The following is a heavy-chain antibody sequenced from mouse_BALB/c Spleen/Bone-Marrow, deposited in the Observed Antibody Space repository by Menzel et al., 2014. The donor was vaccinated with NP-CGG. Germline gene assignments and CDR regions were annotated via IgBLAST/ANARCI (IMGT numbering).Heavy chain of an antibody. CDR1: GYTFTNYW. CDR2: IFPGTGTT. CDR3: ARHYYGSSDAMDY. V-gene: IGHV1S132*01. D-gene: IGHD1-1*01. Sequence: VQLVESGAELVKPGASVKLSCKTSGYTFTNYWIQWVKQRPGQGLGWIGEIFPGTGTTYYNEKFKGKATLTIDTSSSTAYMQLSSQTSEDSAVYFCARHYYGSSDAMDYWGQGTSVTVSS. J-gene: IGHJ4*01.